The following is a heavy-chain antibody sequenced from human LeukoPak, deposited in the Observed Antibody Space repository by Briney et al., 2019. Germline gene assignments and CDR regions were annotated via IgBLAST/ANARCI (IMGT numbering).Heavy chain of an antibody. D-gene: IGHD2-2*01. V-gene: IGHV1-24*01. CDR2: FDPEDGET. CDR1: GYTLTELS. CDR3: VPSLYCSSTSCYRGA. J-gene: IGHJ5*02. Sequence: WASVKVSCKVSGYTLTELSMHWVRQAPGKGLEWMGGFDPEDGETIYAQKFQGRVTMTEDTSTDTAYMELSSLRSEDTAVYYCVPSLYCSSTSCYRGAWGQGTLVTVSS.